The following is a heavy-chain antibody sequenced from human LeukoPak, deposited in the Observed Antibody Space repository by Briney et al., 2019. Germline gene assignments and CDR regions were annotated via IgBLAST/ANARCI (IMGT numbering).Heavy chain of an antibody. CDR2: IIPILGIA. V-gene: IGHV1-69*04. D-gene: IGHD6-13*01. Sequence: SVKVSCKASGGTFSSYAISWVRQAPGQGLEWMGRIIPILGIANYAQKFQGRVTITADKSTSTVYLELTSLTSEDTAVYYCAQPLEAAAAAYYAMDVWGQGTTVTVSS. CDR3: AQPLEAAAAAYYAMDV. CDR1: GGTFSSYA. J-gene: IGHJ6*02.